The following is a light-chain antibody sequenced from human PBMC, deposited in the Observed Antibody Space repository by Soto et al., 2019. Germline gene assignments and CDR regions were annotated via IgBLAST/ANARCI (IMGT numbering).Light chain of an antibody. V-gene: IGLV2-14*01. CDR1: SSDIGGYNY. CDR3: SSYTSSSTV. CDR2: EVS. J-gene: IGLJ1*01. Sequence: QSVLTQPASVSGSPGQSSTISCTGTSSDIGGYNYVSWYQQHPGKAPKLMIYEVSNRPSGVSNRFSGSKSGNTASLTISGLQAEDEADYYCSSYTSSSTVFGTGTKVTV.